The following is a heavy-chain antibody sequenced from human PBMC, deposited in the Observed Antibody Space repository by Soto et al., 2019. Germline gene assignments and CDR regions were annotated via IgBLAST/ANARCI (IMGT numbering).Heavy chain of an antibody. CDR3: ARGSLAQNYYYYGMDV. CDR1: GGSISSGDYY. CDR2: IYYSGST. J-gene: IGHJ6*02. D-gene: IGHD3-16*01. Sequence: QVQLQESGPGLVKPSQTLSLTCTVSGGSISSGDYYWSWIRQPPGKGLEWIGYIYYSGSTYYRPSLKSRVTISLDTSKNQFSLKLSSVTAADTAVYYCARGSLAQNYYYYGMDVWGQGTTVTVSS. V-gene: IGHV4-30-4*01.